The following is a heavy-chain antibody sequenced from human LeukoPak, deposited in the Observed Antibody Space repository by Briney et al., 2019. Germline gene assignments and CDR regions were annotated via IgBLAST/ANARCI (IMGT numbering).Heavy chain of an antibody. CDR3: AREDQQLVLDY. J-gene: IGHJ4*02. D-gene: IGHD6-13*01. V-gene: IGHV4-30-4*08. CDR1: GDSISTYY. Sequence: NPSETLSLTCTVSGDSISTYYWSWIRQPPGKGLEWIGYIYYSGSTYYNPSLKSRVTISVDTSKNQFSLKLSSATAADTAVYYCAREDQQLVLDYWGQGTLVTVSS. CDR2: IYYSGST.